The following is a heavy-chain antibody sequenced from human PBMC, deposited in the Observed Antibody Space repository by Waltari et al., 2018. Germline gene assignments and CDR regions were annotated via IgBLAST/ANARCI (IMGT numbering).Heavy chain of an antibody. CDR3: ERDLRVAATHPRFDP. CDR2: INPNSGGT. V-gene: IGHV1-2*02. CDR1: GYTFTGYY. Sequence: QVQLVQSVAEVKKPGASVKVSCKASGYTFTGYYMHWVRQAPGQGLEWMGWINPNSGGTNYAQKFQGRVTMTRDTSISTAYMELSRLRSDDTAVYYCERDLRVAATHPRFDPWGQGTLVTVSS. J-gene: IGHJ5*02. D-gene: IGHD2-15*01.